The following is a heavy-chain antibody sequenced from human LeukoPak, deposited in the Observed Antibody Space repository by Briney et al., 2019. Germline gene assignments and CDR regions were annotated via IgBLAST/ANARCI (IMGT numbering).Heavy chain of an antibody. Sequence: GGSLRLSCAASGFIVSSNLMSWVRQAPGKGLEWVSVISIGGSTDHADSVKGRFSISRDNSKNTVYLQMNSLRAEDTAVYYCARGLYFVVSPVAVSDVFDIWGQGTMVTVSS. CDR3: ARGLYFVVSPVAVSDVFDI. J-gene: IGHJ3*02. CDR2: ISIGGST. CDR1: GFIVSSNL. D-gene: IGHD2-2*01. V-gene: IGHV3-66*01.